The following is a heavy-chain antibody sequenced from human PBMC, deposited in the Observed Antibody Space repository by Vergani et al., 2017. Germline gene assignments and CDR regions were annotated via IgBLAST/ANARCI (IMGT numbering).Heavy chain of an antibody. CDR2: ISSSSSYI. J-gene: IGHJ4*02. D-gene: IGHD5-24*01. Sequence: EVQLVESGGGLVKPGGSLRLSCAASGFTFSSYSMNWVRQAPGKGLEWVSSISSSSSYIYYADSVKGRFTISRDNAKNSLYLQMNSLRAEDTAVYYCASLVSKAPTMFDYWGQGTLVTVSS. CDR3: ASLVSKAPTMFDY. CDR1: GFTFSSYS. V-gene: IGHV3-21*01.